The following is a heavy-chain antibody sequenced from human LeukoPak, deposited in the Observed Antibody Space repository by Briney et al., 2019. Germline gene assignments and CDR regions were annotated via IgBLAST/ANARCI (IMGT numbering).Heavy chain of an antibody. CDR2: ISAYNGNT. D-gene: IGHD3-3*01. J-gene: IGHJ6*03. V-gene: IGHV1-18*01. CDR1: GYTFTSYG. CDR3: ARDRPFTNYYYTDV. Sequence: ASVKVSCKASGYTFTSYGISWVRQAPGQGPEWMGWISAYNGNTNYAQKLQGRVTMTTDTSTSTAYMELRSLRSDDTAVYYCARDRPFTNYYYTDVWGKGTTVTVSS.